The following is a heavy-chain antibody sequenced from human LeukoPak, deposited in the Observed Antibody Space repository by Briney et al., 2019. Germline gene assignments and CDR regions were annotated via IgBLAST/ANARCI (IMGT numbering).Heavy chain of an antibody. CDR2: ISGSGGSI. J-gene: IGHJ4*02. CDR1: GYTFSSYT. D-gene: IGHD2-15*01. Sequence: GGSLRLSCEASGYTFSSYTMAWVRQAPGKGLEWVAAISGSGGSIYYAGSVKGRFTISRDNSKNTLYLQMNSLRAEDTAVYYCARASTATYFDYWGQGTLVTVSS. V-gene: IGHV3-23*01. CDR3: ARASTATYFDY.